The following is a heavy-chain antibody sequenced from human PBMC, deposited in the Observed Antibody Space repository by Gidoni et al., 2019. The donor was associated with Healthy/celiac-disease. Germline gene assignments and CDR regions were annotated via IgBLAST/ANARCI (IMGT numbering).Heavy chain of an antibody. CDR2: IYTSGST. J-gene: IGHJ5*02. CDR1: GGSISSYY. D-gene: IGHD6-6*01. Sequence: QVQLQESGPGLVKPSETLSLTCTVSGGSISSYYWSWIRQPAGKGLEWIGRIYTSGSTNYNPSLKSRVTMSVDTSKNQFSLKLSSVTAADTAVYYCARDHPQYSSSSWFDPWGQGTLVTVSS. CDR3: ARDHPQYSSSSWFDP. V-gene: IGHV4-4*07.